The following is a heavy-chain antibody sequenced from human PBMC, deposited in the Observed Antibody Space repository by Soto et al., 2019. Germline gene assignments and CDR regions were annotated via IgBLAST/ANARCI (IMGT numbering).Heavy chain of an antibody. D-gene: IGHD5-12*01. J-gene: IGHJ4*02. V-gene: IGHV3-30*18. Sequence: GGSLRLSCAASGFTFSSYGMHWVRQAPGKGLEWVAVISYDGSNKYYADSVKGRFTISRDNSKNTLYLQMNSLRAEDTAVYYCAKDLIPVDIVAGVDYWGQGNLVTVSS. CDR1: GFTFSSYG. CDR3: AKDLIPVDIVAGVDY. CDR2: ISYDGSNK.